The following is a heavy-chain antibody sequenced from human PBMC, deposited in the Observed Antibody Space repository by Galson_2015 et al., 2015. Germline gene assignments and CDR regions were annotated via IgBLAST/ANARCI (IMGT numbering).Heavy chain of an antibody. Sequence: SVKVSCKASGYTFTSYGISWVRQAPGQGLEWMGWISAYNGNTNYAQKLQGRVTMTTDTSTSTAYMELRSLRSDDTAVYYCARGMAAAGTGFPFDYWGQGTPVTVAS. CDR3: ARGMAAAGTGFPFDY. V-gene: IGHV1-18*01. CDR2: ISAYNGNT. J-gene: IGHJ4*02. D-gene: IGHD6-13*01. CDR1: GYTFTSYG.